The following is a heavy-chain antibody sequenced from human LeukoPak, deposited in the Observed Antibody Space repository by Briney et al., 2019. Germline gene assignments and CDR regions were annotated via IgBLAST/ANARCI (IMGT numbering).Heavy chain of an antibody. CDR1: GGSISSSSYY. J-gene: IGHJ4*02. CDR2: IYYSGST. CDR3: ARDLTYYYDSSTFDY. D-gene: IGHD3-22*01. Sequence: SETLSLTCTVSGGSISSSSYYWGWIRQPPGKGLEWIGSIYYSGSTYYNPSLKSRVTISVDTSKNQFSLKLSSVTAADTAVYYCARDLTYYYDSSTFDYWGQGTLVTVSS. V-gene: IGHV4-39*07.